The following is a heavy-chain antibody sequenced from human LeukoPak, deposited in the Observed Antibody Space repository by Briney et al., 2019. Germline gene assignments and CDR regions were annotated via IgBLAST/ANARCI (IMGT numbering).Heavy chain of an antibody. Sequence: GGSLRLPCAASGFTFSDYYMSWIRQAPGKGLEWVSYISSSGSTIYYADSVKGRFTISRDNAKNSLYLQMNSLRAEDTAVYYCAREDSSSSPADYWGQGTLVTVSS. J-gene: IGHJ4*02. V-gene: IGHV3-11*04. CDR2: ISSSGSTI. CDR3: AREDSSSSPADY. D-gene: IGHD6-6*01. CDR1: GFTFSDYY.